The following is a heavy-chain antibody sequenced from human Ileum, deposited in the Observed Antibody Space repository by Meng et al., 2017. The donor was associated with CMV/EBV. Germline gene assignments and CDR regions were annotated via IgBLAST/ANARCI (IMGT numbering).Heavy chain of an antibody. CDR1: GFTFNTYE. J-gene: IGHJ3*02. Sequence: GESLKISCSASGFTFNTYEMNWVRQAPGKGLEWVASISSSSSFISYADSMKGRFTVSRDNAKNSLYLQMSSLRAENTAVYYCARYNAGVTSSPINALDIWGHGTMVTVSS. CDR2: ISSSSSFI. CDR3: ARYNAGVTSSPINALDI. V-gene: IGHV3-21*01. D-gene: IGHD1-14*01.